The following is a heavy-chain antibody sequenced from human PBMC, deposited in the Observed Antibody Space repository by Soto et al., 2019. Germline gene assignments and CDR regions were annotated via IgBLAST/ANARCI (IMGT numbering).Heavy chain of an antibody. CDR3: AKRYRTKDIVVVPAAKVAGNAFDI. CDR1: GFTFSSYA. V-gene: IGHV3-23*01. Sequence: GGSLRLSCAASGFTFSSYAMSWVRQAPGKGLEWVSAISGSGGSTYYADSVKGRFTISRDNSKNTLYLQMNSLRAEDTAVYYCAKRYRTKDIVVVPAAKVAGNAFDIWGQGTMVTVSS. D-gene: IGHD2-2*01. CDR2: ISGSGGST. J-gene: IGHJ3*02.